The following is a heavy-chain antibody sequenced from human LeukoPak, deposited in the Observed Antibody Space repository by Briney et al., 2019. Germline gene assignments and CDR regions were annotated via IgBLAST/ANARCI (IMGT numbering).Heavy chain of an antibody. CDR2: INPNSGGT. CDR1: GYTFTGYY. CDR3: ATENYYGSGNFDY. J-gene: IGHJ4*02. V-gene: IGHV1-2*02. D-gene: IGHD3-10*01. Sequence: GASVKVSCKASGYTFTGYYMHWVRQAPGQGLEWMGWINPNSGGTNYAQKFQGRVTMTEDTSTDTAYMELSSLKSEDTAVYYCATENYYGSGNFDYWGQGTLVTVSS.